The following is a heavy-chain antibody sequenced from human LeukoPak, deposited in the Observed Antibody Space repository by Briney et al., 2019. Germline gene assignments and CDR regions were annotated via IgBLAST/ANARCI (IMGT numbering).Heavy chain of an antibody. V-gene: IGHV4-61*02. Sequence: SETLSLTCTVSGGSISSGSYYWSWIRQPAGKGLEWIGRIYTSGSTNYNPSLKSRVTISVDTSKNQFSLKLSSVTAADTAVYYCARFYYDSSGYYYRPDYWGQGTLVTVSS. CDR3: ARFYYDSSGYYYRPDY. D-gene: IGHD3-22*01. J-gene: IGHJ4*02. CDR1: GGSISSGSYY. CDR2: IYTSGST.